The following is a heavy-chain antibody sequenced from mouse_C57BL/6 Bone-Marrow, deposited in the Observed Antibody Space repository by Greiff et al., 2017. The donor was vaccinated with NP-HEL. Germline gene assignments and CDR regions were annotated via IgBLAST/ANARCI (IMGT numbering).Heavy chain of an antibody. CDR3: AADYYGSGGYYAMDY. J-gene: IGHJ4*01. D-gene: IGHD1-1*01. Sequence: EVKVVESGGGLVKPGGSLKLSCAASGFTFSDYGMHWVRQAPEKGLEWVAYISSGSSTIYYADTVKGRFTISRDNAKNTLFLQMTSLRSEDTAMYYCAADYYGSGGYYAMDYWGQGTSVTVSS. V-gene: IGHV5-17*01. CDR1: GFTFSDYG. CDR2: ISSGSSTI.